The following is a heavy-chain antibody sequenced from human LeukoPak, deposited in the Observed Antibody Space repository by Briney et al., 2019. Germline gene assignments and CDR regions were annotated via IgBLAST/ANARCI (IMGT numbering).Heavy chain of an antibody. D-gene: IGHD2-2*02. CDR3: ARDHSGPLYDWFDP. Sequence: GGSLRLSCAASGFTFSSYSMNWVRQAPGKGLEWVSSISSSSSYICYADSVKGRFTISRGNAKSSLYLQMNSLRAEDTAVYYCARDHSGPLYDWFDPWGQGTLVTVSS. V-gene: IGHV3-21*01. CDR2: ISSSSSYI. CDR1: GFTFSSYS. J-gene: IGHJ5*02.